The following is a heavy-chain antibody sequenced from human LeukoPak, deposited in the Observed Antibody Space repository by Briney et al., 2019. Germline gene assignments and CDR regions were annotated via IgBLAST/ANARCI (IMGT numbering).Heavy chain of an antibody. CDR3: ARHGQTGRTRWFDP. V-gene: IGHV4-39*01. CDR2: ISYSGTT. CDR1: GGSISSSSYH. D-gene: IGHD1-1*01. Sequence: SETLSLTCTVSGGSISSSSYHWGWIRQTPGRGLEWIGSISYSGTTYYKPSLKSRVTISVDTSKNQFSLKLSSVTAADTAVYYCARHGQTGRTRWFDPWGQGTLVTVSS. J-gene: IGHJ5*02.